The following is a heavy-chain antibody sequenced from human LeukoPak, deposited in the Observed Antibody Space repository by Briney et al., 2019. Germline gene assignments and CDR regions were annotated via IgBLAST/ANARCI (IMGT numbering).Heavy chain of an antibody. CDR3: ASRSGGVAAAGMSNYYYYYGMDV. CDR2: IIPILGIA. D-gene: IGHD6-13*01. J-gene: IGHJ6*02. Sequence: GPSVKVSCKASGGTFSSYAISWVRQAPGQGLEWMGRIIPILGIANYAQKFQGRVTITADKSTSTAYMELSSLRSEDTAVYYCASRSGGVAAAGMSNYYYYYGMDVWGQGTTVTVSS. CDR1: GGTFSSYA. V-gene: IGHV1-69*04.